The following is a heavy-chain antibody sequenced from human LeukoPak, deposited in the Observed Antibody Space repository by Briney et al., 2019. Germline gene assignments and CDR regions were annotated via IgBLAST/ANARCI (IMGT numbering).Heavy chain of an antibody. CDR2: ILYDEK. D-gene: IGHD2-15*01. Sequence: GGSLRLSCAASGFTFSSFGMHWVRQAPGRGLEWVALILYDEKYYADSVKGRFTISRDNSKNILCLQMDSLRVEDTAAYYCARYCSGGCYSGVDYWGQGTLVTVPS. CDR3: ARYCSGGCYSGVDY. CDR1: GFTFSSFG. V-gene: IGHV3-33*05. J-gene: IGHJ4*02.